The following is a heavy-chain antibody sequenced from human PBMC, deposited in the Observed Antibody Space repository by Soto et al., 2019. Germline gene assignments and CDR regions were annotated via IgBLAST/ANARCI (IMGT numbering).Heavy chain of an antibody. Sequence: LSLTCTVSGGSISSGGYYWSWIRQHPGKGLEWIGYIYYSGSTYYNPSLKSRVTISVDTSKNQFSLKLSSVTAADTAVYYCARDHGDYVGYFDYWGQGTLVTVSS. CDR3: ARDHGDYVGYFDY. V-gene: IGHV4-31*03. J-gene: IGHJ4*02. CDR2: IYYSGST. D-gene: IGHD4-17*01. CDR1: GGSISSGGYY.